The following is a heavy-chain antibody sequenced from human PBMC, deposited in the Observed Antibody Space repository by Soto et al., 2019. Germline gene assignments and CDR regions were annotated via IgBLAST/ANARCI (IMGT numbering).Heavy chain of an antibody. CDR3: TGAYYDINGYSLDP. CDR1: VGSISSGY. V-gene: IGHV4-59*01. D-gene: IGHD3-22*01. Sequence: SETLSLTCSVCVGSISSGYWTWIRQPSGKGLEWIGYIYYGGSINYNPSLKSRVIISVDTAKNQFSLRLSSVTAADTAVYYCTGAYYDINGYSLDPWGQGTSVTVSS. J-gene: IGHJ5*02. CDR2: IYYGGSI.